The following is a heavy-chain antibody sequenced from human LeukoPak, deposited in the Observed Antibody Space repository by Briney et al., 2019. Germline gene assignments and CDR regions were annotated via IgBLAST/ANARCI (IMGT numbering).Heavy chain of an antibody. D-gene: IGHD6-19*01. CDR3: ARNTYSSGPVDC. CDR2: INTDGSST. J-gene: IGHJ4*02. V-gene: IGHV3-74*01. CDR1: GFTFSSYW. Sequence: QPGGSLRLSCAASGFTFSSYWMHWVRQAPGKGLMWVSRINTDGSSTSYADSVKGRFTISRDNAKNTLYLQLNSLRAEDTAVFYCARNTYSSGPVDCWGQGTLVTVSS.